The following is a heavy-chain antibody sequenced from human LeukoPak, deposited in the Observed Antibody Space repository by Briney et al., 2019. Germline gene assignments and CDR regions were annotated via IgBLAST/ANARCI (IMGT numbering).Heavy chain of an antibody. J-gene: IGHJ4*02. Sequence: PSETLSLTCTVSGGSISSYYWSWIRQPPGKGLEWIGYIYYSGSTNYNPSLKSRVTISVDTSKNQFSLKLSSVTAADTAVYYSARGGRYSSGWYLYWGQGTLVTVSS. CDR2: IYYSGST. CDR1: GGSISSYY. CDR3: ARGGRYSSGWYLY. V-gene: IGHV4-59*01. D-gene: IGHD6-19*01.